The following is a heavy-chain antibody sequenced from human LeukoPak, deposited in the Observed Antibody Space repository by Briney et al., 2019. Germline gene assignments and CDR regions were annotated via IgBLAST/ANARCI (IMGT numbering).Heavy chain of an antibody. CDR3: ARVYRSGSIYGQGYFDN. CDR1: GYTFTRYA. J-gene: IGHJ4*02. D-gene: IGHD5-18*01. V-gene: IGHV1-2*02. CDR2: INPSSDGT. Sequence: ASVKVSCKASGYTFTRYAMNWVRQAPGQGLEWMGWINPSSDGTNYAQKFQGRVTMTRDTSISTAYMELSRLRSDDTAVYYCARVYRSGSIYGQGYFDNWGQGTLVTVSS.